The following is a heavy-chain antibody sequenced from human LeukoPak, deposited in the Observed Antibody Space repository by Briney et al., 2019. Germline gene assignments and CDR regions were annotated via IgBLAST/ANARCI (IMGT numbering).Heavy chain of an antibody. Sequence: ASVKVSCKASGGTFSSYAISWVRQAPGQGLEWMGWISAYNGNTNYAQKLQGRVTMTTDTSTSTAYMELRSLRSDDTAVYYCARDKVGANAFDIWGQGTMVTVSS. CDR3: ARDKVGANAFDI. J-gene: IGHJ3*02. V-gene: IGHV1-18*01. CDR2: ISAYNGNT. D-gene: IGHD1-26*01. CDR1: GGTFSSYA.